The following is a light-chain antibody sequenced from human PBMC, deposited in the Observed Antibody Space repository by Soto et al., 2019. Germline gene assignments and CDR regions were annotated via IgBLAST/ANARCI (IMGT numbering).Light chain of an antibody. V-gene: IGKV3-20*01. CDR1: QSVRSNF. CDR2: GAS. Sequence: EIVLTQSPGTLSLSPGERATLSCRASQSVRSNFLAWYQQKPGQAPRLLIYGASSRATGIPDRFGGSGSGTDFTLTINRLEPDDFQLYYCQQYGSPPFTFGPGTKVDIK. J-gene: IGKJ3*01. CDR3: QQYGSPPFT.